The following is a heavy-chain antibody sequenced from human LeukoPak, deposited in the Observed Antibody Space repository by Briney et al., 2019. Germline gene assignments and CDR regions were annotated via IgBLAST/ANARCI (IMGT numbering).Heavy chain of an antibody. CDR1: GFTFSSYA. D-gene: IGHD5-18*01. J-gene: IGHJ4*02. CDR3: AKTKGYSYGYYFDY. V-gene: IGHV3-30*18. Sequence: PGRSLRLSCAASGFTFSSYAMPWVRQSLGKGLEWVAVMSYDGFNKYYADSVKGRFTISRDNSKNTLYLQMNSLRAEDTAVYYCAKTKGYSYGYYFDYWGQGTLVTVSS. CDR2: MSYDGFNK.